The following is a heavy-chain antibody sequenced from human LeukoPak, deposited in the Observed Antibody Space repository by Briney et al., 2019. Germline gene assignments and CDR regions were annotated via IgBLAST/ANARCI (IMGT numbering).Heavy chain of an antibody. CDR2: MNPNSGNT. Sequence: ASVKVSRKASGYTFTSYDINWVRQATGQGLEWMGWMNPNSGNTGYAQKFQGRVTMTRNTSISTAYMELSSLRSEDTAVYYCARGPLGITIFGVVIPTGYYYYYMDVWGKGTTVTVSS. J-gene: IGHJ6*03. CDR3: ARGPLGITIFGVVIPTGYYYYYMDV. D-gene: IGHD3-3*01. CDR1: GYTFTSYD. V-gene: IGHV1-8*01.